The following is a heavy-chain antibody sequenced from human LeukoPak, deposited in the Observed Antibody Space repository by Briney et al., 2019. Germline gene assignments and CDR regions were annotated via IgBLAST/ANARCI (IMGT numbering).Heavy chain of an antibody. Sequence: QPGGSLRLSCAASGFTFSGYAMSWVRQAPGKGLEWVSAISGSGGSTYYADSVKGRFTNSRDNSKNTLYLQMNSLRAEDTAVYYCAKDSQYYYDSSGYYYEIYFDYWGQGTLVTVSS. CDR3: AKDSQYYYDSSGYYYEIYFDY. CDR1: GFTFSGYA. CDR2: ISGSGGST. D-gene: IGHD3-22*01. V-gene: IGHV3-23*01. J-gene: IGHJ4*02.